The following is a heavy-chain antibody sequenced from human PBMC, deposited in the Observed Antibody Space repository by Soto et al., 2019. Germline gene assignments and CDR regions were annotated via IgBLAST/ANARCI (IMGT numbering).Heavy chain of an antibody. Sequence: QVQLQESGPGLVKPSQTLSLTCTVSGGSINSGGYCWSWIRQHPGKGLDWIGCISYGGSSSYNPSLKSRVTISVDTSKNQFSLKLTSVTAADTAVYYCSRGILVWGQGALITVSS. CDR1: GGSINSGGYC. CDR2: ISYGGSS. V-gene: IGHV4-31*03. CDR3: SRGILV. D-gene: IGHD5-18*01. J-gene: IGHJ4*02.